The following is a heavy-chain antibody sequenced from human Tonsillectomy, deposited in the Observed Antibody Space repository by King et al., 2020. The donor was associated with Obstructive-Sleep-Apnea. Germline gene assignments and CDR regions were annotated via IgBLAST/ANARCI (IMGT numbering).Heavy chain of an antibody. Sequence: QLQESGPGLVKPSETLSLTCTVSGGSISDYYWSWIRQPPGKGQEWIGYMYYSGNTNFNPSLKSRVTISADTSKIQFSLRLSSVTAADTAVYYCARHRGVEDYGGYGDYFDYWGQGTLVTVSS. J-gene: IGHJ4*02. CDR3: ARHRGVEDYGGYGDYFDY. D-gene: IGHD5-12*01. V-gene: IGHV4-59*08. CDR1: GGSISDYY. CDR2: MYYSGNT.